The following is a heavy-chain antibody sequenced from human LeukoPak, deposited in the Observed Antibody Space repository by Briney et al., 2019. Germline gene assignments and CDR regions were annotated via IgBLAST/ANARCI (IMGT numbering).Heavy chain of an antibody. Sequence: PGGSQRLSCSASGFTFNNYAMHWVRQAPGKGLEHVSAISSNGDDTYYADSVERRFYISRDNSKNTLYFQMSSLRTEDTAVYYCVKDTLPKSYSSSWYYAFDIWGQGTMVTVSS. CDR3: VKDTLPKSYSSSWYYAFDI. V-gene: IGHV3-64*05. CDR2: ISSNGDDT. D-gene: IGHD6-13*01. J-gene: IGHJ3*02. CDR1: GFTFNNYA.